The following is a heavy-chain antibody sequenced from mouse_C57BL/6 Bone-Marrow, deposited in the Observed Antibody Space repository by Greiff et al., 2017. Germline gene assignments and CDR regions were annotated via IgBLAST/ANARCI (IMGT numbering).Heavy chain of an antibody. J-gene: IGHJ2*01. CDR2: IDPANGNT. D-gene: IGHD2-4*01. Sequence: VQLQQSVAELVRPGASVKLSCTASGFNFKDTYMHWVKQRPEQGLEWIGRIDPANGNTKYAPKFQGKATITADTSSNTAYLQLSSLTSEDTAIYSCASFYYDYDVDYWGRGTALTVSS. CDR3: ASFYYDYDVDY. CDR1: GFNFKDTY. V-gene: IGHV14-3*01.